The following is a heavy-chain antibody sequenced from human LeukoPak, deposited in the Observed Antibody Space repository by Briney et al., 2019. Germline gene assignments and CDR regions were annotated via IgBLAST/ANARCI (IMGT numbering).Heavy chain of an antibody. CDR3: AKDLVTMIVVVIPLFDY. V-gene: IGHV3-23*01. D-gene: IGHD3-22*01. CDR2: LSGSAFNT. CDR1: GFTFSSYA. J-gene: IGHJ4*02. Sequence: GGSLRLSCAASGFTFSSYAMSWVRQAPGKGLEWVSGLSGSAFNTYFADSVKGRFTISRDNSKNTLYLQMNSLRAEDTAVYYCAKDLVTMIVVVIPLFDYWGQGTLVTVSS.